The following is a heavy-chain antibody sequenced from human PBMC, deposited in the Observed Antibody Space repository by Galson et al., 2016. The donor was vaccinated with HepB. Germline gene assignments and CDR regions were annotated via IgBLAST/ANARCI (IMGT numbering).Heavy chain of an antibody. CDR2: IQYSGNT. CDR3: ARDQNGSYLDY. J-gene: IGHJ4*02. V-gene: IGHV4-59*01. D-gene: IGHD1-26*01. Sequence: IRQPPGKGLEWIGFIQYSGNTNSNPSLRGRVTISIDTSKNQFSLKVNSVTAADTAVYYCARDQNGSYLDYWGLGALVAVSS.